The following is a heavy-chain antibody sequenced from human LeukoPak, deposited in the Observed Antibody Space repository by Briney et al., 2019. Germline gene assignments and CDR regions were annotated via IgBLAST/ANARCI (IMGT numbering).Heavy chain of an antibody. J-gene: IGHJ4*02. CDR2: ISYDGSNK. Sequence: GSLSLSFAASGFTFSSYAMHWVRQAPGKGLEWVAVISYDGSNKYYADSVKGRFTISRDNSKNTLYLQMNSLRAEDTAVYYCARANSSGWWGEGIDYWGQGTLVTVSS. CDR3: ARANSSGWWGEGIDY. D-gene: IGHD6-19*01. V-gene: IGHV3-30*04. CDR1: GFTFSSYA.